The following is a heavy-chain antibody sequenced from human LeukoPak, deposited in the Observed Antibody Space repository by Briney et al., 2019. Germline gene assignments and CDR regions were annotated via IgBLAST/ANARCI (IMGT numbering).Heavy chain of an antibody. D-gene: IGHD2-21*01. V-gene: IGHV4-34*01. CDR3: ARDREVIADY. Sequence: PSETLSLTCAVYGGSFSGYYWSWIRQPPGKGLEWIGEINHSGSTNYNPSLKSRVTISVDTSKNQFSLKLSSVTAADTAVYYCARDREVIADYWGQGTLVTVSS. CDR2: INHSGST. J-gene: IGHJ4*02. CDR1: GGSFSGYY.